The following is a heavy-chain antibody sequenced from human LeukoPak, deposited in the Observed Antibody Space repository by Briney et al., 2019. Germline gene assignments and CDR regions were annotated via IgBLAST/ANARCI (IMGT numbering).Heavy chain of an antibody. Sequence: PSETLSLTCTVSGGSISTYYWSWIRQPPGKGLEWIGYIYYSGITNYNPSLRSRATISVDTSKNQFSLKLNSVTAADTAVYYCAKRGSNTWSDFDYWGQGTLVTVSS. V-gene: IGHV4-59*08. CDR1: GGSISTYY. CDR2: IYYSGIT. J-gene: IGHJ4*02. CDR3: AKRGSNTWSDFDY. D-gene: IGHD6-13*01.